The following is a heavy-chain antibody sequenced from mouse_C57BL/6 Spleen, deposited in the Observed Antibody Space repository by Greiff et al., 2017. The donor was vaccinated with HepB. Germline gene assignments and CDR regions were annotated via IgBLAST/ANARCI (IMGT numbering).Heavy chain of an antibody. CDR2: IHPNSGST. V-gene: IGHV1-64*01. Sequence: QVQLQQPGAELVKPGASVKLSCKASGYTFTSYWMHWVKQRPGQGLEWIGMIHPNSGSTNYNEKFKSKATLTVDKSSSTAYMQLSSLTSEDSAVYDCTRKDGNYWFAYWGQGTLVTVSA. D-gene: IGHD2-1*01. J-gene: IGHJ3*01. CDR1: GYTFTSYW. CDR3: TRKDGNYWFAY.